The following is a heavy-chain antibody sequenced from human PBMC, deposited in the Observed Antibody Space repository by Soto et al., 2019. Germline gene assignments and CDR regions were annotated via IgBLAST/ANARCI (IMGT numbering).Heavy chain of an antibody. CDR1: GGSISSYY. CDR2: IYYSGST. V-gene: IGHV4-59*01. Sequence: SETLSLTCTVSGGSISSYYWSWIRQPPGKGLEWIGYIYYSGSTNYNPSLKSRITISVDTSKNQFSLKLSSVTAADTAVYFCARDGGGGCSSWYSGNYYYYGMDVWGQGTTVTVSS. CDR3: ARDGGGGCSSWYSGNYYYYGMDV. J-gene: IGHJ6*02. D-gene: IGHD6-13*01.